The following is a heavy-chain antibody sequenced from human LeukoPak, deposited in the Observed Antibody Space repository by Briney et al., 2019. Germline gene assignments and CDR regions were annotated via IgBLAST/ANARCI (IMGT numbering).Heavy chain of an antibody. Sequence: GGSLRLSCGASGFSFSDAWMNWVRQAPGKGLEWVGRVKSETNGGTTDYAAPVKGRFTILRDDSENTLYLQMDSLKTEDTAIHYCTTTPLGYCTGSGCYSYFDYWGQGTLVTVSS. CDR2: VKSETNGGTT. CDR1: GFSFSDAW. J-gene: IGHJ4*02. V-gene: IGHV3-15*01. D-gene: IGHD2-8*02. CDR3: TTTPLGYCTGSGCYSYFDY.